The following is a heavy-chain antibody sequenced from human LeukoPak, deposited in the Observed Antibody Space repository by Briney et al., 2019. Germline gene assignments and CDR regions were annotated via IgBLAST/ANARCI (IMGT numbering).Heavy chain of an antibody. J-gene: IGHJ4*02. CDR2: ISSSSSYI. CDR3: ARAGEGDGYNSAAGDFDY. CDR1: GFTFSSYS. Sequence: GGSLRLSCAASGFTFSSYSMNWVRQAPGKGLEWVSSISSSSSYIYYADSVKGQFTISRDNAKNSLYLQMNSLRAEDTAVYYCARAGEGDGYNSAAGDFDYWGQGTLVTVSS. D-gene: IGHD5-24*01. V-gene: IGHV3-21*01.